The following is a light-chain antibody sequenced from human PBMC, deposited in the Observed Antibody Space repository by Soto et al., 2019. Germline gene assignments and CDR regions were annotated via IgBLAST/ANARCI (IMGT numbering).Light chain of an antibody. J-gene: IGKJ5*01. CDR1: QRVSGNY. Sequence: EIVLTQSPGTLCLSPGERATLSCRASQRVSGNYLAWYQQRPGQAPRLLIYGASSRATGIPDRFSGSGSGTDFTLTISRLEPEDFAVYYCQQYASAPPITFVQGTRLENK. CDR3: QQYASAPPIT. CDR2: GAS. V-gene: IGKV3-20*01.